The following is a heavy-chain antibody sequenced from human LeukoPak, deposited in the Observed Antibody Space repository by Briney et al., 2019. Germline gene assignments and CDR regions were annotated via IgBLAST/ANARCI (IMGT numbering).Heavy chain of an antibody. D-gene: IGHD3-10*01. Sequence: GGALRLSCAASGFTFIRFAMNWVRQAPGRGLEWVCIISNTGRLASLVHSVKGRFTISREYSKKHVYLQMNGLRDDDAALYYRVTESFHYWGQGTLVAVSS. V-gene: IGHV3-23*01. CDR3: VTESFHY. J-gene: IGHJ4*02. CDR1: GFTFIRFA. CDR2: ISNTGRLA.